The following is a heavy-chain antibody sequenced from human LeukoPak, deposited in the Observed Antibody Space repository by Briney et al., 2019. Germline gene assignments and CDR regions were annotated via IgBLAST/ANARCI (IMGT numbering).Heavy chain of an antibody. CDR3: ARDDMASGSWFEP. CDR1: GGSISIYY. J-gene: IGHJ5*02. Sequence: SETLSLTCTVPGGSISIYYWSWIRQPPGKGLEWIGYIYYSGSTNYNPSLKSRVTISVDTSKNQSSLKLSSVTAADTAVYYCARDDMASGSWFEPWGQGTLVTVSS. CDR2: IYYSGST. V-gene: IGHV4-59*01. D-gene: IGHD2-15*01.